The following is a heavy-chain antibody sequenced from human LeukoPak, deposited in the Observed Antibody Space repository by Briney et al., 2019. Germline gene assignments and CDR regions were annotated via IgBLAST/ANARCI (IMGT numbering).Heavy chain of an antibody. D-gene: IGHD6-13*01. CDR3: ARVLPSSWDFDY. CDR2: IYTSGNT. Sequence: PSETLSLTCTVSGGSISSDSHFWSWIRQPAGKGLEWIGRIYTSGNTNYNPSLKSRVTISVDTSKSQFSLNLSSVTAADTAVYYCARVLPSSWDFDYWGQGTLVTVSS. CDR1: GGSISSDSHF. V-gene: IGHV4-61*02. J-gene: IGHJ4*02.